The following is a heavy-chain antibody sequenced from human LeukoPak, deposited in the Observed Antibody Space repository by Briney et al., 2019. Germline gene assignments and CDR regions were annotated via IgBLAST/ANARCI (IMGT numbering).Heavy chain of an antibody. D-gene: IGHD1-20*01. CDR3: ARAHPDGYNWNVIDY. J-gene: IGHJ4*02. CDR1: GYTFTSYY. CDR2: INPSGGST. V-gene: IGHV1-46*01. Sequence: ASVKVSCKASGYTFTSYYMHWVRQAPGQGLEWMGIINPSGGSTSYAQKFQGRVTMTRNTSISTAYMELSSLRSEDTAVYYCARAHPDGYNWNVIDYWGQGTLVTVSS.